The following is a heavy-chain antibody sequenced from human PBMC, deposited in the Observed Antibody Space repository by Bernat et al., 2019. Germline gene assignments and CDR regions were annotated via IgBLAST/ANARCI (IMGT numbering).Heavy chain of an antibody. CDR3: AGHDSSGYLND. J-gene: IGHJ4*02. Sequence: EVQLVQSGAEVKKPGESLKISCKGSGYSFTSYWIGRVRQMPGKGLEWMGIIYPSDSDTRYSPSFQGQGTISADKSISAAYLQWSSRKASETAMYFCAGHDSSGYLNDWGQGALVTVSS. CDR1: GYSFTSYW. CDR2: IYPSDSDT. V-gene: IGHV5-51*01. D-gene: IGHD3-22*01.